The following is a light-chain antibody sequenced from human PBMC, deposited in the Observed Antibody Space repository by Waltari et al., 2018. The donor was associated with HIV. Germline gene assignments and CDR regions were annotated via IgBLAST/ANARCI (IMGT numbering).Light chain of an antibody. J-gene: IGKJ1*01. V-gene: IGKV2-28*01. CDR1: QSLLHSNGYNY. Sequence: DIVMTQSPLSLPVTPGEPASISCRSSQSLLHSNGYNYLDWYLQKPGQSPQLLIYSGSNRASGVPDRFSGSGSGTDFTRKISRVEAEDVGVYYGMQALHKWTFGQGTKVEIK. CDR3: MQALHKWT. CDR2: SGS.